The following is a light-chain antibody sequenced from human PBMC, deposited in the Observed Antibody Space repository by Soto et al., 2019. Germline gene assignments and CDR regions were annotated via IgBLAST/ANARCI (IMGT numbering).Light chain of an antibody. CDR1: SSDVGAFNY. CDR3: FSYAGMYTYV. J-gene: IGLJ1*01. CDR2: DVN. V-gene: IGLV2-11*01. Sequence: SVLTQPRSVSGSPGQSVTISCTGTSSDVGAFNYVSWYQQHPGKAPKLMIYDVNQRPSGVPDRFSGSKSGNTASLTISGLQAEDEADYYCFSYAGMYTYVFETGTKVTVL.